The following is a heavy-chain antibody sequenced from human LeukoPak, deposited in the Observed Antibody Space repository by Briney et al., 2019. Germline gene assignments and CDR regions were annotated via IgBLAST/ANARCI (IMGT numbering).Heavy chain of an antibody. CDR1: GFTFSSYG. Sequence: GGSLRLSCAASGFTFSSYGMHWVRQAPGKGLEGVAVIWYDGSNKYYADSVKGRFTISRDNSKNTLYLQMNSLRAEDTAVYYCAKDYYGPSGGIDYWGQGTLVTVSS. D-gene: IGHD3-10*01. V-gene: IGHV3-33*06. CDR2: IWYDGSNK. CDR3: AKDYYGPSGGIDY. J-gene: IGHJ4*02.